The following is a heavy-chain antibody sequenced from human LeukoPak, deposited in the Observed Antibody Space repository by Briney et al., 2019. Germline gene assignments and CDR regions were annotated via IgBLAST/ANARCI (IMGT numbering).Heavy chain of an antibody. CDR2: IRSKLYGETT. D-gene: IGHD4-11*01. Sequence: GGSPRLSCTVSGFTFGENDMSWVRQAPGKGLEWVGIIRSKLYGETTEYAASVKGRFTISRDDDKSIAFMQLNSLKTEDTAVYYCARAGNDYNNYQTPYWGQGTLVTVAS. CDR3: ARAGNDYNNYQTPY. V-gene: IGHV3-49*04. J-gene: IGHJ4*02. CDR1: GFTFGEND.